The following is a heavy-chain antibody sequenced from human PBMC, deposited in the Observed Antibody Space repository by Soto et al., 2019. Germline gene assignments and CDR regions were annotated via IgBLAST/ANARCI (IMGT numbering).Heavy chain of an antibody. V-gene: IGHV1-69*01. CDR2: VSPLLGPA. J-gene: IGHJ6*02. CDR3: ARVHIVLMRNVLSHNGMDV. CDR1: GGSFSSYP. D-gene: IGHD2-8*01. Sequence: QVQLVQSGAEVKKPGSSVKVSCKASGGSFSSYPISWVRQAPGQGLEWMGGVSPLLGPATYAQKFQGRVTSTADESPSTAYMELSSLRSEDTAVYYCARVHIVLMRNVLSHNGMDVWGQGTTVTVSS.